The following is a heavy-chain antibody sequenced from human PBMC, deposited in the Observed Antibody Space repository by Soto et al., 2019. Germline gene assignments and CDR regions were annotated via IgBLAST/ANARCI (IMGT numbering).Heavy chain of an antibody. CDR3: ARGVGFGYYYYHMDL. CDR1: GDSVTSVSDY. V-gene: IGHV4-61*01. CDR2: LYYSGSA. J-gene: IGHJ6*02. D-gene: IGHD3-10*01. Sequence: PSETLSCTCTVSGDSVTSVSDYWSWIRQPPGKGLEWIGYLYYSGSADYNPSLGSRVTISIDTSKNQLSLKLTSVTAADTAVYYCARGVGFGYYYYHMDLWGQGTTVTVSS.